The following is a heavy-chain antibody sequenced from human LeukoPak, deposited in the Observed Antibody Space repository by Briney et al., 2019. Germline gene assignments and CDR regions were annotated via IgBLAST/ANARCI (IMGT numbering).Heavy chain of an antibody. CDR2: ISGGGGST. V-gene: IGHV3-23*01. Sequence: GGTLRLSCAASGFIFSSYGMSWVRQAPGKGLEWVSAISGGGGSTYYADSVKGRFTISRDNSKNTLYLQMNSLRAEDTAIYYCAKENWGYNWKYDSSGSGINYWGQGTLVTFSS. D-gene: IGHD3-22*01. CDR3: AKENWGYNWKYDSSGSGINY. J-gene: IGHJ4*02. CDR1: GFIFSSYG.